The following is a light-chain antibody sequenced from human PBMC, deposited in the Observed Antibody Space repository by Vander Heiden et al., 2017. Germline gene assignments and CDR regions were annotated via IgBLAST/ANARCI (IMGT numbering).Light chain of an antibody. CDR1: SSHVGASNY. Sequence: QSALTQPPSASGSPGQSVTISCTGTSSHVGASNYVSWYQQPPGKAPKVIIFEVNKRPSGVPGPLSGPKAGNTASPTGSGLQAEDEADYYCSSYAGSDKRIFGGGTKLTVL. J-gene: IGLJ2*01. V-gene: IGLV2-8*01. CDR2: EVN. CDR3: SSYAGSDKRI.